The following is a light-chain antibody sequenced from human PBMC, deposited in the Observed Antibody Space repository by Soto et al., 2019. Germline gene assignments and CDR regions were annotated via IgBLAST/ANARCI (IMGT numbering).Light chain of an antibody. CDR2: EVS. J-gene: IGLJ1*01. V-gene: IGLV2-8*01. Sequence: QSVLTQPPSASGSPGQSVTISCTGTGNDVGGFPYVSWYQHHPGKAPKLVIFEVSKRPSGVPDRFSGSKSDNTASLTVSGLQAEDEADYYCSSYAGSSNVFGTGTKLTVL. CDR1: GNDVGGFPY. CDR3: SSYAGSSNV.